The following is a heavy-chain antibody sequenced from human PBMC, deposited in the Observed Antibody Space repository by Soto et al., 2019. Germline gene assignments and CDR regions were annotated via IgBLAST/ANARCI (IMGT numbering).Heavy chain of an antibody. CDR3: ARGKGYNWNHGWFDP. V-gene: IGHV1-3*01. CDR1: GFTFTSSA. CDR2: INAGNGNT. D-gene: IGHD1-20*01. J-gene: IGHJ5*02. Sequence: ASVKVSCKASGFTFTSSAMQWVRQAPGQRLEWMGWINAGNGNTKYSQNFQGRVTITRDTSASTAYMELSSLRFEDTAVYYCARGKGYNWNHGWFDPWGQGTLVTVSS.